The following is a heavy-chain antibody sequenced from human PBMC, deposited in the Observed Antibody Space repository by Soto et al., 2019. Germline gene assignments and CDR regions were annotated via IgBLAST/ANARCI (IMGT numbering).Heavy chain of an antibody. J-gene: IGHJ4*02. CDR2: MNPNSGNT. D-gene: IGHD1-1*01. CDR1: GYTFTSYD. V-gene: IGHV1-8*01. Sequence: QVQLVQSGAEVKKPGASVKVSCKASGYTFTSYDINWVRQANGQGLEWMGWMNPNSGNTGYAQKFQGRVTMTRNTSIRTTNMELSSLSSEDTAVNYFASAWGTPWNNWGQGTLVTVPS. CDR3: ASAWGTPWNN.